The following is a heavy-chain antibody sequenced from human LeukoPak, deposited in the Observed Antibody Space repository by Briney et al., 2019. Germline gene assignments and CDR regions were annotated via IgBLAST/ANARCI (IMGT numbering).Heavy chain of an antibody. J-gene: IGHJ4*02. D-gene: IGHD3-10*01. Sequence: PGGSLRLSCAASGFTFRSYGMTWVRQAPGKGLEWVSAISGSGGSTYYADSVKGRFTISRDNSKNTLYLQMNSLRAEDTAVYYCAKDRGSAAYGSGRFDYWGQGTLVTVSS. CDR1: GFTFRSYG. CDR3: AKDRGSAAYGSGRFDY. V-gene: IGHV3-23*01. CDR2: ISGSGGST.